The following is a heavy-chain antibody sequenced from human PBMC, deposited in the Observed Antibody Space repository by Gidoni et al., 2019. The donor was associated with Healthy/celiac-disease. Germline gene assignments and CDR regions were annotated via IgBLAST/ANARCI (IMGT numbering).Heavy chain of an antibody. CDR1: GGSISSYY. Sequence: QVQLQESGPGLVKPSETLSLTCTVSGGSISSYYWRWIRQPPGKGLEWIGYIYYSGSTNYNPSLKSRVTISVDTSKNQFSLKLSSVTAADTAVYYCARDILTAGGMDVWGQGTTVTVSS. J-gene: IGHJ6*02. D-gene: IGHD3-9*01. CDR2: IYYSGST. CDR3: ARDILTAGGMDV. V-gene: IGHV4-59*01.